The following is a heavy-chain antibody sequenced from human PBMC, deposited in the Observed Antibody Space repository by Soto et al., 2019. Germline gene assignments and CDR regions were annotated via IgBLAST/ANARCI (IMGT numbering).Heavy chain of an antibody. J-gene: IGHJ5*02. D-gene: IGHD6-13*01. V-gene: IGHV3-48*01. CDR1: VFTFSSNS. CDR3: ARHPERIAQIGWFDP. CDR2: ISSSSSTI. Sequence: HPGGSLRPSCAASVFTFSSNSMNWVRRAPGKGLEWVSYISSSSSTIYYADSVKGRFTISRDNAKNSLYLQMNSLRAEDTAVYYCARHPERIAQIGWFDPWGQGTLVTVSS.